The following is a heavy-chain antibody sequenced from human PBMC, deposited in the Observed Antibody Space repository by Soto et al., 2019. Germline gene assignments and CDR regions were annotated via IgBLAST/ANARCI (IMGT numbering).Heavy chain of an antibody. Sequence: SETLSLTCAVYGGPFTGNYRSWIRQPPGKGLEWIGEVNDSGSTNFNPSLKSRVTISVDTSKKQFTLKLTSVTAADTAVYYCATDSATSYFGMDVWGHGTTVTVSS. CDR1: GGPFTGNY. V-gene: IGHV4-34*01. J-gene: IGHJ6*02. D-gene: IGHD1-26*01. CDR2: VNDSGST. CDR3: ATDSATSYFGMDV.